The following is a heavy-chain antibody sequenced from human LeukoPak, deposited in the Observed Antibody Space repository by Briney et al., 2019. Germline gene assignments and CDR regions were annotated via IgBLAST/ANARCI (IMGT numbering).Heavy chain of an antibody. CDR3: AKDTGYYYDSSGYKTI. Sequence: GGSLRLSCAASGFTFSSYAMSWVRQAPGKGLEWVSAISGSGGSTYYADSVKGRLTISRDNSKNTLYLQMNSLRAEDTAVYYCAKDTGYYYDSSGYKTIWGQGTLVTVSS. D-gene: IGHD3-22*01. CDR2: ISGSGGST. V-gene: IGHV3-23*01. J-gene: IGHJ4*02. CDR1: GFTFSSYA.